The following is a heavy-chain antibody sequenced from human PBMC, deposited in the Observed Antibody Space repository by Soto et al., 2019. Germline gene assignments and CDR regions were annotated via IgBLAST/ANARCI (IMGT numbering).Heavy chain of an antibody. J-gene: IGHJ6*02. CDR2: ISYDGSNK. CDR1: GFTFSSYA. Sequence: PGGPRRLSCAASGFTFSSYAMHWVRQAPGKGLEWVAVISYDGSNKYYADSVKGRFTISRDNSKNTLYLQMNSLRAEDTAVYYCARTKYSSSWYDYVYYGIEVWGQGTTVTVS. V-gene: IGHV3-30-3*01. D-gene: IGHD6-13*01. CDR3: ARTKYSSSWYDYVYYGIEV.